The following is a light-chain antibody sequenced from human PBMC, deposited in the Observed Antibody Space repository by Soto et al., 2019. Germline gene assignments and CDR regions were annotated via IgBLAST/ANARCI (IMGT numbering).Light chain of an antibody. J-gene: IGKJ1*01. CDR1: QSVSSSY. CDR2: GAS. CDR3: HQRKSWPRT. V-gene: IGKV3D-20*02. Sequence: EIVLTQSPGTLSLSPGERATLSCRASQSVSSSYLAWYQQKPGQAPRLLIYGASSRATGIPDRFSGSGSGTDFTLTISRLEPEDFAVYYCHQRKSWPRTFGQGTKVDI.